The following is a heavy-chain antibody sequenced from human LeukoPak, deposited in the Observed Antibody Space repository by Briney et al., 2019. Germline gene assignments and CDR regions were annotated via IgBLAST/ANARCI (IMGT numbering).Heavy chain of an antibody. J-gene: IGHJ4*02. D-gene: IGHD3-22*01. CDR3: PRATEGGYHY. Sequence: GASVKVSCKASGYTFTGYYIYWVRQAPGQGLEYMGWINPNRGGTNSTQKFQGRVTMTRDTSISTAYMELSRLRSDDTAVYYCPRATEGGYHYWGQGTLVTVSS. V-gene: IGHV1-2*02. CDR2: INPNRGGT. CDR1: GYTFTGYY.